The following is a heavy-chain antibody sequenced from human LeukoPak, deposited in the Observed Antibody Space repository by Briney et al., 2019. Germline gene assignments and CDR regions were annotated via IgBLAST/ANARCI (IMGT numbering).Heavy chain of an antibody. CDR1: GGSFSGYY. D-gene: IGHD1-26*01. CDR2: INHSGST. CDR3: ARGLGRIVGDFFDY. V-gene: IGHV4-34*01. Sequence: SETLSLTCAVYGGSFSGYYWSWLRQPPGKGLEWIGEINHSGSTNFNPSLKSRVTISVDMSTNQFSLMLSSVTAADPAVYHCARGLGRIVGDFFDYWGEGTLVPVSS. J-gene: IGHJ4*02.